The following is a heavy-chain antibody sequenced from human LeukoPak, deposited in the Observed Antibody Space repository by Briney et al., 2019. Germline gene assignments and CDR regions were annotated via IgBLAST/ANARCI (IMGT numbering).Heavy chain of an antibody. J-gene: IGHJ4*02. CDR1: GFTFTGYY. V-gene: IGHV1-2*02. CDR2: INPHSGGT. CDR3: VREGNELLSKNFDF. Sequence: ASVKVSCKASGFTFTGYYIHWVRQAPGQGLEWMGYINPHSGGTSTPQNFRGRVTMTTDTSISAAYMELSSLISDDTAIYYCVREGNELLSKNFDFWGQGTLVTVSS. D-gene: IGHD1-7*01.